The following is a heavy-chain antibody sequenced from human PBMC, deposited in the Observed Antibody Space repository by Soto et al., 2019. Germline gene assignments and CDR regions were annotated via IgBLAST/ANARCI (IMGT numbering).Heavy chain of an antibody. Sequence: GGSLRLSCAASGFTFSTYGMHWVRQAPGKGLEWVAAIWYDGSNKYYADSVKGRLTISRDNSKNTLYLQMNSLRAEDSAVYYCARGAAAAGPYYCDYWGQGALVTVSS. CDR3: ARGAAAAGPYYCDY. CDR2: IWYDGSNK. V-gene: IGHV3-33*03. J-gene: IGHJ4*02. CDR1: GFTFSTYG. D-gene: IGHD6-13*01.